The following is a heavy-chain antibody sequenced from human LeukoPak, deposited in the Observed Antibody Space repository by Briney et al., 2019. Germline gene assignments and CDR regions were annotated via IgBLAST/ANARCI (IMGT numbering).Heavy chain of an antibody. CDR3: ARELLSTAGYVDY. D-gene: IGHD6-19*01. Sequence: PSETLSLTCTVSGGSISSHYWIWIRQPPGKGLEWIGYIYYSGSTNYHPSLKSRVTISVDTSKNQFSLNLSSVTAADTAVYYYARELLSTAGYVDYWGRGTLVTVSS. J-gene: IGHJ4*02. CDR2: IYYSGST. CDR1: GGSISSHY. V-gene: IGHV4-59*11.